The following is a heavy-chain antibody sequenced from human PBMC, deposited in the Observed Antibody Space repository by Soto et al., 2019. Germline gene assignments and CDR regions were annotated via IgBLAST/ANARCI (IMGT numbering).Heavy chain of an antibody. CDR2: IRSKAYGGTT. Sequence: EVQLVESGGGLVQPGRSLRLSCTASGFTFGDYAMSWFRQAPGKGLEWVGFIRSKAYGGTTEYAASVKGRFTISRDDSKSIAYLQMNSLKTEDTAVYYCTSNPRYWGQGTLVTVSS. J-gene: IGHJ4*02. V-gene: IGHV3-49*03. CDR1: GFTFGDYA. CDR3: TSNPRY.